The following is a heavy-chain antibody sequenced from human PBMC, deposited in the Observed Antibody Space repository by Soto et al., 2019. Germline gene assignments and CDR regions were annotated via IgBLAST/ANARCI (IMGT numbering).Heavy chain of an antibody. Sequence: QVQLQESGPGLVKPSETLSLTCTVSGGSISSYYWSWIRQPPGKGLEWTGYIYYTGSTHYNPSPTSPATQSVATSKNPFSLQLSSTTAAATAVYYCANCTWSFDLWGRGTLVTVSS. CDR2: IYYTGST. CDR1: GGSISSYY. V-gene: IGHV4-59*01. CDR3: ANCTWSFDL. D-gene: IGHD2-8*01. J-gene: IGHJ2*01.